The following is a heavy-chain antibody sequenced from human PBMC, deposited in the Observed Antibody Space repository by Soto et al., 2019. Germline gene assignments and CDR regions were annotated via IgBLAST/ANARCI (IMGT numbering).Heavy chain of an antibody. CDR3: ASNYSSSWFGSYYYYGMDV. Sequence: SETLSLTCTVSGGSISSSSYYWGWIRQPPGKGLEWIGSIYYSGSTYYNPSLKSRVTISVDTSKNQFSLKLSSVTAADTAVYYCASNYSSSWFGSYYYYGMDVWGQGTTVTVSS. V-gene: IGHV4-39*01. CDR2: IYYSGST. CDR1: GGSISSSSYY. D-gene: IGHD6-13*01. J-gene: IGHJ6*02.